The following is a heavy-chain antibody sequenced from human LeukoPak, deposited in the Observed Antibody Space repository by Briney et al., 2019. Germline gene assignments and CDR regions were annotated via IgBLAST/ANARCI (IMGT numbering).Heavy chain of an antibody. D-gene: IGHD2-15*01. J-gene: IGHJ4*02. CDR1: GFTFSSYG. Sequence: GGSLRLSCVASGFTFSSYGMHWVRQAPGKGLEWVAMISYDGSDKYYAESVKGRFTISRDNSKNTLYLQMSSLRDEDTAMYSCATLLLGVGGDYWGQGTLVTVSS. CDR3: ATLLLGVGGDY. V-gene: IGHV3-30*03. CDR2: ISYDGSDK.